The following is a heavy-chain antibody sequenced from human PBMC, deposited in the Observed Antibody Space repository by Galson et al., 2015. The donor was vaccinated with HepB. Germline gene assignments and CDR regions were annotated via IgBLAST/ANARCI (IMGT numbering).Heavy chain of an antibody. J-gene: IGHJ4*02. CDR3: ARERLWTSLDY. Sequence: SLRLSCAASGFTFSSYAMHWVRQAPGKGLEWLAVISYDGNNEYFADSVKGRFTISRNSSENTLFLQLNSLRAEDTAVYYCARERLWTSLDYWGQGTLVTVSS. CDR1: GFTFSSYA. D-gene: IGHD3/OR15-3a*01. CDR2: ISYDGNNE. V-gene: IGHV3-30*04.